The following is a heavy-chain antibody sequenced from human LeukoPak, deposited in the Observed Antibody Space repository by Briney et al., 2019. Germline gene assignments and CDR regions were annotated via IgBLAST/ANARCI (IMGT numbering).Heavy chain of an antibody. CDR1: GGSIRGYH. CDR3: ARQMDRVSSFDY. D-gene: IGHD2-8*01. J-gene: IGHJ4*02. CDR2: IYYTGST. Sequence: PSETLSLTCTVSGGSIRGYHWSWIRQPPGKGLEWIGYIYYTGSTDYNPSLKNRVTISVDTSNNQFSLKLSSVTAADTAVYYCARQMDRVSSFDYWGQGTLVTVSS. V-gene: IGHV4-59*08.